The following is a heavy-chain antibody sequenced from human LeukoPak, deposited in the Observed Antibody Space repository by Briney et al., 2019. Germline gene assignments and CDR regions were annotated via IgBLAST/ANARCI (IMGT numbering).Heavy chain of an antibody. D-gene: IGHD3-22*01. CDR1: GGSISSSNW. V-gene: IGHV4-4*02. CDR3: ARVRRYYDSMALGYYYYMDV. Sequence: SGTLSLTCAVSGGSISSSNWWSWVRPPPGKGLEWIGEIYHSGSTNYNPSLKSRVTISVDKSKNQFSLKLSSVTAADTAVYYCARVRRYYDSMALGYYYYMDVWGKGTTVTVSS. CDR2: IYHSGST. J-gene: IGHJ6*03.